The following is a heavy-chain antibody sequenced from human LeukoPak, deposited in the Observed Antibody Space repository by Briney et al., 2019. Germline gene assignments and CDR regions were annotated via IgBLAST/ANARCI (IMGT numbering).Heavy chain of an antibody. J-gene: IGHJ4*02. D-gene: IGHD6-19*01. Sequence: SETLSLTCTVSGGSISSSSYYWGWIRQPPGKGLEWIVGIYYSGSTYYNPSLKSRVTISVDTSKNQFSLKLSSVTAADTAVYYCARPARGGWSEVYYFDYWGQGTLVTVSS. CDR1: GGSISSSSYY. CDR2: IYYSGST. V-gene: IGHV4-39*01. CDR3: ARPARGGWSEVYYFDY.